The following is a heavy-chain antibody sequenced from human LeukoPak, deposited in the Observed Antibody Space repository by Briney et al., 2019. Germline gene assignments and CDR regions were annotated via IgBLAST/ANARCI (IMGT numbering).Heavy chain of an antibody. CDR3: AREDIVVVPAAMNWFDP. Sequence: SGGTNYAQKFQGRVTMTRDTSISTAYMELSRLRSDDTAVYYCAREDIVVVPAAMNWFDPWGQGTLVTVSS. D-gene: IGHD2-2*01. V-gene: IGHV1-2*02. J-gene: IGHJ5*02. CDR2: SGGT.